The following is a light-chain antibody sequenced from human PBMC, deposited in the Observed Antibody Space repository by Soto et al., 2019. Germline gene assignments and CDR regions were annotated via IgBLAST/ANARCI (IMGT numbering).Light chain of an antibody. CDR2: DVS. J-gene: IGLJ1*01. CDR1: SSDVGGYNY. CDR3: SSYTSSSTLV. Sequence: ALTQPSSVSGSPGQSITISCTGTSSDVGGYNYVSWYQQHPGKAPKLMIYDVSNRPSGVSNRFSGSKSGNTASLTISGLQAEDEADYYCSSYTSSSTLVFGTGTKVTVL. V-gene: IGLV2-14*01.